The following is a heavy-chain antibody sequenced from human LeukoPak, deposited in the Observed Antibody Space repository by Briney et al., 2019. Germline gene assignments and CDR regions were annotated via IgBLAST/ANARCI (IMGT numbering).Heavy chain of an antibody. J-gene: IGHJ4*02. V-gene: IGHV3-33*06. D-gene: IGHD6-19*01. CDR2: IWYDGSSK. CDR1: GFTFSSYG. CDR3: AKESGWFDYFDY. Sequence: QPGRSLRLSCAASGFTFSSYGMHWVRQAPGKGLEWVAVIWYDGSSKYYADSVKGRFTISRDNSKNTLYLQMNSLRAEDTAVYYCAKESGWFDYFDYWGQGTLVTVSS.